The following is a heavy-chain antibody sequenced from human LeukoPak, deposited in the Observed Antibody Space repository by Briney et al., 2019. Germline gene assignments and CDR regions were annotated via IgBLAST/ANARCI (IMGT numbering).Heavy chain of an antibody. J-gene: IGHJ5*02. D-gene: IGHD2-2*01. CDR2: ITSSSSYI. V-gene: IGHV3-21*01. CDR3: ARYVVVPATAFDP. CDR1: GFTFSSYS. Sequence: GGSRRLSCAASGFTFSSYSMNWVRQAPGKGLEWVSSITSSSSYIYYADSVKRRFTISRDNAKNSLYLQMNSLRAEDTAVYYCARYVVVPATAFDPWGQGTLVTVSS.